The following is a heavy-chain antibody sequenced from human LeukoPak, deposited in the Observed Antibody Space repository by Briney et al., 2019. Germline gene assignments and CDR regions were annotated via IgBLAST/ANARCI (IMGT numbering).Heavy chain of an antibody. CDR3: VTAPNQDFFDY. D-gene: IGHD1-14*01. CDR2: IYKSGST. CDR1: GGSISSGSYY. V-gene: IGHV4-61*09. J-gene: IGHJ4*01. Sequence: PSETLSLTCTVSGGSISSGSYYWSWIRQPAGKGLEWMGNIYKSGSTNYNPSLKSRLTISTDTSKNQFSFELNFVTAADTALYYCVTAPNQDFFDYWGRGTLVTVSS.